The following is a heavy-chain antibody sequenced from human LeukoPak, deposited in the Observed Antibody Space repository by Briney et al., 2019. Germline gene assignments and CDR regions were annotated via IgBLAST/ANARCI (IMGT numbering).Heavy chain of an antibody. Sequence: SETLSLTCTVSGGSISSYYWSWIRQPPGKGLEWIGYIYYSGSTNYNPSLKSRVTISVDTSKNQFSLKLSSVTAADTAVYCCARGSRYYDILTGYLAFDIWGQGTMVTVSS. J-gene: IGHJ3*02. CDR3: ARGSRYYDILTGYLAFDI. CDR1: GGSISSYY. V-gene: IGHV4-59*01. CDR2: IYYSGST. D-gene: IGHD3-9*01.